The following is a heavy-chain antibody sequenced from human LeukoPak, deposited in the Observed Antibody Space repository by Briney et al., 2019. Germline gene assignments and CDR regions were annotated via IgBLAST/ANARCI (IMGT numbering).Heavy chain of an antibody. D-gene: IGHD3-9*01. CDR2: IKQDGSEK. V-gene: IGHV3-7*01. CDR1: GFTFSSYW. J-gene: IGHJ5*02. CDR3: ARIGRYSDWLFPNWFDP. Sequence: GGSLRLSCAASGFTFSSYWMSWVRQAPGKGLDWVANIKQDGSEKYYVDSVKGRFTISRDNAKNSLYLQMNSLRAEDTAVYHCARIGRYSDWLFPNWFDPWGQGTLVTVSS.